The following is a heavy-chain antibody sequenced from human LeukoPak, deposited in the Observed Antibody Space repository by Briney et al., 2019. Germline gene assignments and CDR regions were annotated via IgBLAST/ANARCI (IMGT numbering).Heavy chain of an antibody. CDR3: ARFGVDYDMDV. J-gene: IGHJ6*02. Sequence: SETLSLTCSVSGGSISGHYWTWIRQSPGKGLEWIAQIHYSGRPDYNPSLESQTTISVDTSKNQMSLKVTSVTAADTAVYYCARFGVDYDMDVWGQGTTVTISS. CDR2: IHYSGRP. V-gene: IGHV4-59*11. D-gene: IGHD3-16*01. CDR1: GGSISGHY.